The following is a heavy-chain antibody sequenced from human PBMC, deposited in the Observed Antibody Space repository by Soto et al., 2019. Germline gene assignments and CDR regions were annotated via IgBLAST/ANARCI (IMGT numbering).Heavy chain of an antibody. CDR1: GFTFSSFG. D-gene: IGHD1-1*01. J-gene: IGHJ6*02. V-gene: IGHV3-30*18. Sequence: QVQLVESGGGVVQPGRSLRLCCAASGFTFSSFGMHWVRQAPGKGLEWVAVISFDGSNKYYADSVKGRFTISRDNSKNTLSLQMNSLKAEDTAVYYCAKVTSKYSNNWPAYYGLDVCGQGTTVTVSS. CDR2: ISFDGSNK. CDR3: AKVTSKYSNNWPAYYGLDV.